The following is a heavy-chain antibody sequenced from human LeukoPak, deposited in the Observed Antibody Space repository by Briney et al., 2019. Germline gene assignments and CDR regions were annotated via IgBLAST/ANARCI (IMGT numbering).Heavy chain of an antibody. CDR3: ARPKYSGYEVGYFDY. CDR1: GYTFTSYG. D-gene: IGHD5-12*01. CDR2: ISAYSGNT. J-gene: IGHJ4*02. Sequence: GASVKVSCKASGYTFTSYGISWVRQAPGQGLEWMGWISAYSGNTNYAQKLQGRVTMTTDTSTSTAYMELRSLRSDDTAVYYCARPKYSGYEVGYFDYWGQGTLVTVSS. V-gene: IGHV1-18*01.